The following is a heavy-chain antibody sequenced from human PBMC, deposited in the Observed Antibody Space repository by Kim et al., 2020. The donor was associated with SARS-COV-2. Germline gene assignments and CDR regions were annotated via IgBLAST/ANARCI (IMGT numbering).Heavy chain of an antibody. CDR2: INHSGST. CDR3: ARGARNHFDY. V-gene: IGHV4-34*01. J-gene: IGHJ4*02. CDR1: GGSFSGYY. D-gene: IGHD4-4*01. Sequence: SETLSLTCAVYGGSFSGYYWSWIRQPPGKGLEWIGEINHSGSTNYNPSLKSRVTISVDTSKNQFSLKLSSVTAADTAVYYCARGARNHFDYWGQGTLVTAPS.